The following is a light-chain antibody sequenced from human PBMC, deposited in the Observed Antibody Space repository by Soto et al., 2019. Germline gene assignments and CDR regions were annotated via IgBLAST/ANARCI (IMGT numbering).Light chain of an antibody. CDR2: DSF. Sequence: EIVMTQSPVTLSASPGESATLSCRASQSVDNNVAWYQQKPGQAPRLLIVDSFARATGIPARFSGSGSGSEFTLTISGLQSEDFAVYYCQQYNDRPPITFGQGTRLEIK. J-gene: IGKJ5*01. CDR3: QQYNDRPPIT. V-gene: IGKV3-15*01. CDR1: QSVDNN.